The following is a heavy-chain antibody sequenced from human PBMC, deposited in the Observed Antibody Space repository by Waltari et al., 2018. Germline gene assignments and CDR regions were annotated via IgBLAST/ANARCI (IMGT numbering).Heavy chain of an antibody. Sequence: EVQLVESGGGLVQPGGSLRLSCAASGFTFSSYWMSWVRQAPGKGLEWVANIKQDGSEKDYVDSVKGRFTISRDNAKNSLYLQMNSLRAEDTAVYYCAREEGDFWSGYPNWFDPWGQGTLVTVSS. V-gene: IGHV3-7*01. CDR2: IKQDGSEK. CDR3: AREEGDFWSGYPNWFDP. CDR1: GFTFSSYW. J-gene: IGHJ5*02. D-gene: IGHD3-3*01.